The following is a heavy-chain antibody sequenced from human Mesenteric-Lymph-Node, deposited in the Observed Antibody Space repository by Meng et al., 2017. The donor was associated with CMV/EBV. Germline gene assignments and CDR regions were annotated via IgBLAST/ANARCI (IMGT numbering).Heavy chain of an antibody. Sequence: SETLSLTCTVSGGSISSYYWSWIRQPPGKGLEWIGYIYYSGSTNYNPSLKSRVTISVDTSKNQFSLKLSSVTAADTAVYYCARDAGGTGTSGYYCYYGMDVWGQGTTVTVSS. CDR3: ARDAGGTGTSGYYCYYGMDV. J-gene: IGHJ6*02. CDR2: IYYSGST. D-gene: IGHD1-7*01. CDR1: GGSISSYY. V-gene: IGHV4-59*01.